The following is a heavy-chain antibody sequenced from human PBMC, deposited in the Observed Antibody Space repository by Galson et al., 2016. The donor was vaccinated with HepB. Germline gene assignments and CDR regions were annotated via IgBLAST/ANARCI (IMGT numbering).Heavy chain of an antibody. Sequence: SLRLSCAASEFTFSSYAMAWVRQAPGKGLERVSGISHSGGTTYYADSVKGRFTVSRDNSKNTLYLQMSSLRAEDTAVYYCAKDLWVRQQLAYCFDYWGQGTLVTVSS. V-gene: IGHV3-23*01. CDR2: ISHSGGTT. D-gene: IGHD6-13*01. J-gene: IGHJ4*02. CDR3: AKDLWVRQQLAYCFDY. CDR1: EFTFSSYA.